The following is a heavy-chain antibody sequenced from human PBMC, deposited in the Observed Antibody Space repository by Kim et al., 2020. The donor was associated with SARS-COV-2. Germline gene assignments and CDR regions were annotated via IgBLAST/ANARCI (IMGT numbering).Heavy chain of an antibody. CDR1: GFTFSSYA. Sequence: GGSLRLSCAASGFTFSSYAMHWVRQAPGKGLEWVAVISYDGSNKYYADSVKGRFTISRDNSKNTLYLQMNSLRAEDTAVYYCARAKRGYIDWGQGTLVTVSS. CDR3: ARAKRGYID. V-gene: IGHV3-30*04. D-gene: IGHD5-18*01. CDR2: ISYDGSNK. J-gene: IGHJ4*02.